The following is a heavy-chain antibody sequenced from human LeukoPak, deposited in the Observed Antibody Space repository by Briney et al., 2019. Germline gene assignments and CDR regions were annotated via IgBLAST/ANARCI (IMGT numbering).Heavy chain of an antibody. CDR3: ARGGWLQSPVSPNDY. J-gene: IGHJ4*02. CDR2: ISYDGSNK. Sequence: GGSLRLSCAASGFTFSSYAMHWVRQAPGKGLEWVAVISYDGSNKYYADSVKGRFTISRDNSKNTLYLQMNSLRAEDTAVYYCARGGWLQSPVSPNDYWGQGTLVTVSS. D-gene: IGHD5-24*01. V-gene: IGHV3-30-3*01. CDR1: GFTFSSYA.